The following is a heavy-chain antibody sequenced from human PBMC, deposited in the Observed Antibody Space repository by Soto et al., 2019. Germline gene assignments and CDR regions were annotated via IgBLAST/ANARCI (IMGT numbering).Heavy chain of an antibody. CDR1: GGSISSGGYY. CDR2: IYYSGST. Sequence: PSETLSLTCTVSGGSISSGGYYWSWIRQHPGKGLEWIGYIYYSGSTYYNPSLKSRVTISVDTSKNQFSLKLSSVTAADTAVYYCARGTRDGLAGLDYWGQGTLVTVSS. D-gene: IGHD2-8*01. CDR3: ARGTRDGLAGLDY. J-gene: IGHJ4*02. V-gene: IGHV4-31*03.